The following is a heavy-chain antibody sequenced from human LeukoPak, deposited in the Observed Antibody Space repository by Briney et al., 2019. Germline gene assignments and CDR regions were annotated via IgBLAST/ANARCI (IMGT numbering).Heavy chain of an antibody. V-gene: IGHV1-18*01. CDR2: ISGYNGNT. D-gene: IGHD3-9*01. J-gene: IGHJ5*02. CDR1: GGTFSNYA. Sequence: ASVKVSCKASGGTFSNYAISWVRQAPGQGLEWMGWISGYNGNTNYAQKFQGRVTMTTDTSTNTAYMELRSLRSDDTAVYYCTREATGYSWFDPWGQGTLVTVSS. CDR3: TREATGYSWFDP.